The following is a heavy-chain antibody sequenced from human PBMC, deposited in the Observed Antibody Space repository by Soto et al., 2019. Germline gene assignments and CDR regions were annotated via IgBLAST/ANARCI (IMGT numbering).Heavy chain of an antibody. CDR2: INSDGSST. D-gene: IGHD2-2*01. CDR1: GFTFSSYW. CDR3: ARDPNIVVVPAARSWPYYYYYYGMDV. V-gene: IGHV3-74*01. J-gene: IGHJ6*02. Sequence: EVQLVESGGGLVQPGGSLRLSCAASGFTFSSYWMHWVRQAPGKGLVWVSRINSDGSSTSYADSVKGRFTISRDNAKNTLYLQMNSLRAEDTAVYYCARDPNIVVVPAARSWPYYYYYYGMDVWGQGTTVTVSS.